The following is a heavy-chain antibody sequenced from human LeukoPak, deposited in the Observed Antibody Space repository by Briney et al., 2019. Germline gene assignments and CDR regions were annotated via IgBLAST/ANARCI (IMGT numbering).Heavy chain of an antibody. J-gene: IGHJ5*02. D-gene: IGHD5-18*01. CDR2: IQSDGSKQ. CDR3: ARDVDTSSHSSQLDP. Sequence: GGSLRLSCATAGFTFSTFGIHWVRQTPSKGLEWAAAIQSDGSKQYYGDSVKGRFTISRDSSKNTVYLQMNSLRDVDTAVYYCARDVDTSSHSSQLDPWGQGTLVTISS. V-gene: IGHV3-33*01. CDR1: GFTFSTFG.